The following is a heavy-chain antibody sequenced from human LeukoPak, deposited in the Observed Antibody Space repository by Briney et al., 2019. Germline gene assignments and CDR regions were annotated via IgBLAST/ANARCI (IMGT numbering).Heavy chain of an antibody. Sequence: GGSLRLSCAASGFTFSNAWMSWVRQAPGKGLEWVGRIKSKTDGGTTDYAAPVKGRSTISRDDSKNTLYLQMNSLKTEDTAVYYCTTVSYDILTGYYRPPYFDYWGQGTLVTVSS. V-gene: IGHV3-15*01. CDR1: GFTFSNAW. J-gene: IGHJ4*02. CDR2: IKSKTDGGTT. D-gene: IGHD3-9*01. CDR3: TTVSYDILTGYYRPPYFDY.